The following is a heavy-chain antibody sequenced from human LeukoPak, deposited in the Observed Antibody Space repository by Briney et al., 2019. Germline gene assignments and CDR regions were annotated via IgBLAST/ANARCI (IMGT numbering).Heavy chain of an antibody. J-gene: IGHJ4*02. CDR2: ISYSGSST. CDR1: GFSFSSHT. Sequence: GGSLRLSCAASGFSFSSHTMNWVRQAPGKGLQWVSSISYSGSSTYYVDSVKGRFTISRDNAKNSVSLQMNSLRDADTALYYCVRAGGDYPFDYWGQGTLVTVSS. CDR3: VRAGGDYPFDY. V-gene: IGHV3-21*01. D-gene: IGHD2-21*02.